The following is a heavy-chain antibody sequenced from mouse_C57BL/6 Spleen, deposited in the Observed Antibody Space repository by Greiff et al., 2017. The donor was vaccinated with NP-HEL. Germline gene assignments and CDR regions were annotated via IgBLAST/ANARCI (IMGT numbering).Heavy chain of an antibody. D-gene: IGHD1-1*01. J-gene: IGHJ2*01. CDR2: INPNNGGT. Sequence: EVQLQQSGPELVKPGASVKISCKASGYTFTDYYMNWVKQSHGKSLEWIGDINPNNGGTSYNQKFKGKATLTVDKSSSTAYMELRSLTSEDSAVYYCASLSHYYGSSYPFDYWGQGTTLTVSS. V-gene: IGHV1-26*01. CDR3: ASLSHYYGSSYPFDY. CDR1: GYTFTDYY.